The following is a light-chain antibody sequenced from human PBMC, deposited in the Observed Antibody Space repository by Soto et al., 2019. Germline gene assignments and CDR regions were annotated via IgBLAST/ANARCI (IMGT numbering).Light chain of an antibody. CDR2: KTS. V-gene: IGKV1-5*03. CDR1: QSIDSS. CDR3: QKYKDYPLN. Sequence: DFQMTHSPSTLSASILYVATISFRASQSIDSSLAWYQQKPGRAPKVIITKTSILEGGVPSRFSGSVSGTEFTLTITNLQPEDFATYYCQKYKDYPLNFGGGTKVDIK. J-gene: IGKJ4*01.